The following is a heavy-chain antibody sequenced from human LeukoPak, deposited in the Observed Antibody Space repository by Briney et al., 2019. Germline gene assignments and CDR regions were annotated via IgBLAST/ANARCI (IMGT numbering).Heavy chain of an antibody. CDR3: AKNRRGLYYGSGSFFDY. Sequence: GGSLRLSCAASGFTFSSYAMSWVRQAPGRGLEWVSAISGSGGSTYYADSVKGRFTISRDNSKNTLYLQMNSLRAEDTAVYYCAKNRRGLYYGSGSFFDYWGQGTLVTVSS. V-gene: IGHV3-23*01. J-gene: IGHJ4*02. D-gene: IGHD3-10*01. CDR1: GFTFSSYA. CDR2: ISGSGGST.